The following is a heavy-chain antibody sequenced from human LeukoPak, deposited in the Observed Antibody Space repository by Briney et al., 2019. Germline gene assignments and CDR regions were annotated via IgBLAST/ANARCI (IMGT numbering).Heavy chain of an antibody. D-gene: IGHD4-17*01. Sequence: GGSLRLSCAASGFTFSNYWMGWVRLSPGKGLEWLSYITSSGTTSDYADSVKGRFAISRDNAKNSLYLQMNSLRAEDTAVYYCARGHYGLDYWGQGTLVTVSP. V-gene: IGHV3-11*01. CDR1: GFTFSNYW. J-gene: IGHJ4*02. CDR3: ARGHYGLDY. CDR2: ITSSGTTS.